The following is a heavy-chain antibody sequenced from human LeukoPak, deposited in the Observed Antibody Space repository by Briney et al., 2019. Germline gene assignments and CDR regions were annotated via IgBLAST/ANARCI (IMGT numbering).Heavy chain of an antibody. Sequence: ASVKVSCKASGYTFTGYGISWVRQAPGQGLEWMGWISAYNGNTNYAQKLQGRVTMTTDTSTSTAYMELRSLRSDDTAVYYCARVGLLWFGELLWFDPWGQGTLVTVSS. CDR3: ARVGLLWFGELLWFDP. CDR1: GYTFTGYG. J-gene: IGHJ5*02. CDR2: ISAYNGNT. V-gene: IGHV1-18*01. D-gene: IGHD3-10*01.